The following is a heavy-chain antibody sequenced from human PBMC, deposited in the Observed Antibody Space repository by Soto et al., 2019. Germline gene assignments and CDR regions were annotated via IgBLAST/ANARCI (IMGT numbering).Heavy chain of an antibody. J-gene: IGHJ4*02. D-gene: IGHD3-16*01. CDR1: GFSLSTRGVA. CDR3: AHRRRGSVCYFDS. Sequence: QITLKESGPTLVKPTQTLTLTCTFSGFSLSTRGVAVGWFRQPPGKALEWLALIYWDEDKWYSPSLKSRLPITDDTSKNTVVLTITNMDTIDTSTYYGAHRRRGSVCYFDSWGQGTLVTVSS. CDR2: IYWDEDK. V-gene: IGHV2-5*02.